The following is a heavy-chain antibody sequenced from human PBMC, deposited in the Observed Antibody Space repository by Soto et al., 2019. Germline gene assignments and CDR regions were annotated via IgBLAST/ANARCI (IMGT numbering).Heavy chain of an antibody. V-gene: IGHV4-30-2*01. CDR3: AGMPYTSGLRFDP. D-gene: IGHD6-19*01. CDR2: IYQSGVT. CDR1: GDSYSISTYS. Sequence: KPSETLSLTCNMSGDSYSISTYSWSWIRQPPGKALQWIGFIYQSGVTSYNPSLASRVSISLDRSNNQCSPKLKSVTAADTAVYFCAGMPYTSGLRFDPWGPGTLVTVS. J-gene: IGHJ5*02.